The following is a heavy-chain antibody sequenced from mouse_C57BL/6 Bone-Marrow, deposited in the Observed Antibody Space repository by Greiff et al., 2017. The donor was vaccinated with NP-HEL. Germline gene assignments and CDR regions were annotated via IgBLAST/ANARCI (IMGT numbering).Heavy chain of an antibody. J-gene: IGHJ2*01. D-gene: IGHD1-1*01. CDR3: ARHYYGYYDY. CDR1: GFTFTDYY. CDR2: IRNKANGYTT. Sequence: EVQVVESGGGLVQPGGSLRLSCATSGFTFTDYYMSWVRQPPGKALEWLGFIRNKANGYTTEYSASVKGRFTISRDNSQSILYLQMNTLRAEDSATYYCARHYYGYYDYWGQGTTLTVSS. V-gene: IGHV7-3*02.